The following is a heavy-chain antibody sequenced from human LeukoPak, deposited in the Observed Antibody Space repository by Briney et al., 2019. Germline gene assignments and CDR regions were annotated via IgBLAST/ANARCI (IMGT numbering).Heavy chain of an antibody. CDR1: GGSFSGNY. V-gene: IGHV4-34*01. D-gene: IGHD6-13*01. J-gene: IGHJ4*02. CDR3: ARGWSSSWYGGVYYFDY. CDR2: INHSGST. Sequence: SETLSLTCTVSGGSFSGNYWSWIRQPPGKGLEWLGEINHSGSTNYNPSLKSRVTISVDTSKNQFSLKLSSVTAADTAVYYCARGWSSSWYGGVYYFDYWGQGTLVTVSS.